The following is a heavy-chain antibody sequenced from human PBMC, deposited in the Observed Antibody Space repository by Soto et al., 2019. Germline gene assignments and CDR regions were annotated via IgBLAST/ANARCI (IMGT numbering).Heavy chain of an antibody. CDR3: ARDSGYMWQQYETFDY. J-gene: IGHJ4*02. Sequence: ASLKVSCKASGYTFTSYGISWVRQAPGQGLEWMGWISAYNGNTNYAQKLQGRVTMTTDTSTSTAYMELRSLRSDDTAVYYCARDSGYMWQQYETFDYWGQGTLVTVS. D-gene: IGHD3-10*01. CDR2: ISAYNGNT. V-gene: IGHV1-18*01. CDR1: GYTFTSYG.